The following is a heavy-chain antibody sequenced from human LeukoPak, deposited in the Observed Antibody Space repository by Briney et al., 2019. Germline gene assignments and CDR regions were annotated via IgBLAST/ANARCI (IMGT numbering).Heavy chain of an antibody. D-gene: IGHD3-22*01. V-gene: IGHV3-30*03. CDR3: ARVLNYYDSSGYYFSY. Sequence: TGGSLRLSCAASGFTFSSYGMHWVRQAPGKGLEWVAVISYDGSNEYYADSVKGRFTISRDNSKNTLYLQMNSLRVEDTAVYYCARVLNYYDSSGYYFSYWGQGTLVTVSS. CDR1: GFTFSSYG. J-gene: IGHJ4*02. CDR2: ISYDGSNE.